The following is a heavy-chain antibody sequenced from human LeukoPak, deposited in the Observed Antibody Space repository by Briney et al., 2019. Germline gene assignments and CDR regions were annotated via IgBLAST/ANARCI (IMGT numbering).Heavy chain of an antibody. Sequence: PGGSLRLSCAASGFTFSSYSMNWVRQAPGKGLEWVSSISSSSSCIYYADSVKGRFTISRDNAKNSLYLQMNSLRAEDTAVYYCARPSLWGSSPFDYWGQGTLVTVSS. J-gene: IGHJ4*02. V-gene: IGHV3-21*01. CDR2: ISSSSSCI. D-gene: IGHD6-6*01. CDR3: ARPSLWGSSPFDY. CDR1: GFTFSSYS.